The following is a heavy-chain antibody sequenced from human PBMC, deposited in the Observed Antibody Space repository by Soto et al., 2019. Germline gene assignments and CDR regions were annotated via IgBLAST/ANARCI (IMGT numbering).Heavy chain of an antibody. CDR2: MNPNSGNT. V-gene: IGHV1-8*01. CDR1: GYTFTSYD. Sequence: QVQLVQSGAEVKKPGASVKVSCKASGYTFTSYDINWVRQATGQGLEWMGWMNPNSGNTGYAQKFQGRVTMTRNTSISTAYMELSSLRSADTAVYYCAIGVNYYGSGSYYRGYYYYYYMDVWGKGTTVTVSS. J-gene: IGHJ6*03. D-gene: IGHD3-10*01. CDR3: AIGVNYYGSGSYYRGYYYYYYMDV.